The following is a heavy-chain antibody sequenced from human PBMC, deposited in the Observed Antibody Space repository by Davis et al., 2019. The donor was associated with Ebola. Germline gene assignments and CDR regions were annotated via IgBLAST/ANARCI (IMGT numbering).Heavy chain of an antibody. V-gene: IGHV1-46*01. CDR1: GYTFTSYY. CDR3: ARDPEIITGTGYYMDV. J-gene: IGHJ6*03. CDR2: INPSGGST. Sequence: ASVKVSCKASGYTFTSYYMHWVRQAPGQGLEWMEIINPSGGSTSYAQKFQGRVTMTRDTSTSTVYMELSSLRSEDTAVYYCARDPEIITGTGYYMDVWGKGTTVTVSS. D-gene: IGHD1-7*01.